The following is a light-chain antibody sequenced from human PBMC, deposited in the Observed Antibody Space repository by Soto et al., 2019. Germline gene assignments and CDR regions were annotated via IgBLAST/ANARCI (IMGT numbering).Light chain of an antibody. CDR2: GNR. CDR3: QSYDNSLSASV. J-gene: IGLJ2*01. CDR1: NSNIGANYD. V-gene: IGLV1-40*01. Sequence: QPVLTQPPSVSGAPGQSVSISCTGSNSNIGANYDVQWYQQHPGEAPKLLIYGNRNRASGVPDRISGSKSGTSVSLDITGLQADDEADYYCQSYDNSLSASVFGGGTKLTVL.